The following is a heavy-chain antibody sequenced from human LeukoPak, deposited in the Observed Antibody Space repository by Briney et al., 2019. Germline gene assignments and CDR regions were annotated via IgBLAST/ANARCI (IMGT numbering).Heavy chain of an antibody. CDR1: GFTFSSYW. J-gene: IGHJ6*03. D-gene: IGHD3-3*01. Sequence: GGSLRLSCAASGFTFSSYWMHWVRQAPGKGLVWVSRINSDGSSTSYADSAKGRFTISRDNAKNTLYLQMNSLRAEDTAVYYCARESYDFWSGYVLNYYYYYMDVWGKGTTVTVSS. CDR3: ARESYDFWSGYVLNYYYYYMDV. CDR2: INSDGSST. V-gene: IGHV3-74*01.